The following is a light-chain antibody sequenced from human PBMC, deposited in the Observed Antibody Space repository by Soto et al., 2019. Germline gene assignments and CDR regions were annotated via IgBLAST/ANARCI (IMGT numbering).Light chain of an antibody. Sequence: QSALTQPASVSGSPGQSITIFCSGTSSDVGAYRFVSWYRHHPGKAPQVMIYEVSNRPSGVSNRFSGSKSDNTASLTISGLQAEDEGDYYCCSYAGDYMFVFGTGTKLTVL. CDR2: EVS. CDR3: CSYAGDYMFV. V-gene: IGLV2-23*02. CDR1: SSDVGAYRF. J-gene: IGLJ1*01.